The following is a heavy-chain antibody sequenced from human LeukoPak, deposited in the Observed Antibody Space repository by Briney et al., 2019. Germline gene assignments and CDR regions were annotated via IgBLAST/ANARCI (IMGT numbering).Heavy chain of an antibody. V-gene: IGHV1-69*02. Sequence: SVKVSCKASGGTFSSYTISWVRQAPGQGLEWMGRIIPILGIANYAQKFQGRVAITADKSTSTAYMELSSLRSEDTAVYYCARLVPAATPDSKNRDCWGQGTLVTVSS. D-gene: IGHD2-2*01. CDR1: GGTFSSYT. CDR3: ARLVPAATPDSKNRDC. CDR2: IIPILGIA. J-gene: IGHJ4*02.